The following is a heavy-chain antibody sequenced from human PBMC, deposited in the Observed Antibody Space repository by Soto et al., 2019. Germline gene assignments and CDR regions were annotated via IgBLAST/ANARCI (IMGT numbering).Heavy chain of an antibody. CDR2: MNPNRGNT. J-gene: IGHJ6*02. CDR1: GYTFTSYA. D-gene: IGHD3-3*01. CDR3: ARNGEIRFLEWLSSPYYYGMDV. Sequence: QVQLVQSGAELKKPGASVKVSCKASGYTFTSYAINWVRQATGQGLAWMGWMNPNRGNTGYAQKIQGSVTMTRNTSISTTYMALSSLRSEDTAVYYCARNGEIRFLEWLSSPYYYGMDVWVQGTTVTVSS. V-gene: IGHV1-8*01.